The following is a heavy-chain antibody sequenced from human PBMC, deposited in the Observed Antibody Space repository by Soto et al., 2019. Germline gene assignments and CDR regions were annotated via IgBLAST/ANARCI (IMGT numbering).Heavy chain of an antibody. V-gene: IGHV4-4*02. D-gene: IGHD5-12*01. J-gene: IGHJ6*03. CDR2: IYHSGST. CDR1: SGSISRSNW. CDR3: ARVLREYSGYDGYYYYYMDV. Sequence: QVQLQASGPGLVTPSGTLSLTCAVSSGSISRSNWWSWVRQPPGEGLEWLGGIYHSGSTHYHPSLKSRVTISVDKVRNQFSLKLSSVTAADTAVYYCARVLREYSGYDGYYYYYMDVWGKGTTVTVSS.